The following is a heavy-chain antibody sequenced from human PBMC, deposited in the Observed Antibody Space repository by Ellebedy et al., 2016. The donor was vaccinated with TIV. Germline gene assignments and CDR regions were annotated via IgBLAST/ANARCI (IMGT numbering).Heavy chain of an antibody. CDR1: GFSFSSYV. J-gene: IGHJ4*02. CDR2: ISRSGDRT. D-gene: IGHD4-17*01. CDR3: AKDRDDDGDYVFDS. Sequence: GGSLRLSXKASGFSFSSYVMSWVRQAPGKGLKWVSGISRSGDRTYYADPVKGRFTISRDNSKNTLYLQMNSLRAEDTAVYYCAKDRDDDGDYVFDSWGQGTLVTVSS. V-gene: IGHV3-23*01.